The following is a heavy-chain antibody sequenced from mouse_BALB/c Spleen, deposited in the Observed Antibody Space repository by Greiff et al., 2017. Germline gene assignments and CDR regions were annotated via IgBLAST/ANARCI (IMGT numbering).Heavy chain of an antibody. J-gene: IGHJ3*01. Sequence: EVQLQHSGAELVKPGASVKLSCTASGFNIKDTYMHWVKQRPEQGLEWIGRIDPANGNTKYDPKFQGKATITADTSSNTAYLQLSSLTSEDTAVYYCARGAWFAYWGQGTLVTVSA. V-gene: IGHV14-3*02. CDR2: IDPANGNT. CDR1: GFNIKDTY. CDR3: ARGAWFAY.